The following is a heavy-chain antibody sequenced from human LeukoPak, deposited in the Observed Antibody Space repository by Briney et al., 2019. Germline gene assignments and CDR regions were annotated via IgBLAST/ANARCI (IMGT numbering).Heavy chain of an antibody. Sequence: SETLSLTCTVSGGSISSGTYYWSWIRQPPGKGLEWIGRIYASGSTNYSPSLKSRVTISGDTSKNQFSLKLSSVTAADTAVYYCARNDGSNYAYYFDNWGRGTLVPVSS. CDR2: IYASGST. D-gene: IGHD4-11*01. CDR1: GGSISSGTYY. CDR3: ARNDGSNYAYYFDN. J-gene: IGHJ4*02. V-gene: IGHV4-61*02.